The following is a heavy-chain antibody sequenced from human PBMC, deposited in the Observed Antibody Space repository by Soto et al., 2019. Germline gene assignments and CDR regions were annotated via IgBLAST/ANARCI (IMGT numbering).Heavy chain of an antibody. D-gene: IGHD2-2*01. CDR2: IYYSGST. V-gene: IGHV4-59*01. Sequence: SETLSLTCTVSGGSISSYYWSWIRQPPGKGLEWIGYIYYSGSTNYNPSLKSRVTISVDTSKNQFSLKLSSVTAADTAVYYCARGYCSSTSCYLPNYYYYYGMDVWGQGTTVTVSS. CDR3: ARGYCSSTSCYLPNYYYYYGMDV. CDR1: GGSISSYY. J-gene: IGHJ6*02.